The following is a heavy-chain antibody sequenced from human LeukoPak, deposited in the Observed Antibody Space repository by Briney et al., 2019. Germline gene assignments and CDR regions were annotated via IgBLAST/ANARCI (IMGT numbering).Heavy chain of an antibody. V-gene: IGHV3-7*03. CDR2: IKQDGSEK. CDR1: GFTFSSYW. Sequence: GGSLRLSCAASGFTFSSYWMSWVRQAPGKGLEWVANIKQDGSEKYYVDSVKGRFTISRDNSKNTLYLQMNSLRAEDTAVYYCAKGKDYDILTGYEYYFDYWGQGTLVTVSS. CDR3: AKGKDYDILTGYEYYFDY. J-gene: IGHJ4*02. D-gene: IGHD3-9*01.